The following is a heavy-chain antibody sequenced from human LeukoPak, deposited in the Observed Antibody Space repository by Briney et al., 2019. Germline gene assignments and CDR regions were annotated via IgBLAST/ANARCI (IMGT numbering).Heavy chain of an antibody. CDR2: ISDSGGST. D-gene: IGHD4-11*01. J-gene: IGHJ4*02. CDR1: GFTFTSYA. CDR3: TTNSTDY. V-gene: IGHV3-23*01. Sequence: GGSLRLSCAASGFTFTSYAMSWVRQAPGKGLEWVSSISDSGGSTYYADSVKGRFTISRDNSKNTAYLQMNSLKTEDTAVYYCTTNSTDYWGQGTLVTVSS.